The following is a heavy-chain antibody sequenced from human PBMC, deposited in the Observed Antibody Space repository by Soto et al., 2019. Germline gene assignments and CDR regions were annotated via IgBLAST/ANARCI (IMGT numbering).Heavy chain of an antibody. CDR2: IIPIFGTA. CDR3: ARGLVVAATPYYYYGMDV. Sequence: SVKVSCKASGSTFSSYAVSWVRQAPGQGLEWMGGIIPIFGTANYAQKFQGRVTITADKSTSTAYMELSSLRSEDTAVYYCARGLVVAATPYYYYGMDVWGQGTTVTVSS. J-gene: IGHJ6*02. CDR1: GSTFSSYA. D-gene: IGHD2-15*01. V-gene: IGHV1-69*06.